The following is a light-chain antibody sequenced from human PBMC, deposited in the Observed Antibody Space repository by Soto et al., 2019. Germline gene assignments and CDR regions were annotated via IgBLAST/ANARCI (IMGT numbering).Light chain of an antibody. CDR2: GAS. Sequence: EIVMTQSPATLSVSPGARATLSCRASQSVGSNLAWYQQKPGQAPRLLIYGASTRATGIPARFSGSGSGTEFTLTISSLQSEDFAVYYCQQYNNWWTFGQGTKVDIK. V-gene: IGKV3-15*01. J-gene: IGKJ1*01. CDR1: QSVGSN. CDR3: QQYNNWWT.